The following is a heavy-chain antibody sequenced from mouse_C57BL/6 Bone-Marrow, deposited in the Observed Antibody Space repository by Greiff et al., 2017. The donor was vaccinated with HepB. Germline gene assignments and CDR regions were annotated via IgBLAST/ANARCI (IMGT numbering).Heavy chain of an antibody. Sequence: EVQLQESGAELVRPGASVKLSCTASGFNIKDDYMHWVKQRPEQGLEWIGWIDPENGDTEYASKFQGKATITADTSSNTAYLQLSSLTSEDTAVYYCTTVVTTFLLDAMDYWGQGTSVTVSS. CDR3: TTVVTTFLLDAMDY. J-gene: IGHJ4*01. CDR1: GFNIKDDY. V-gene: IGHV14-4*01. D-gene: IGHD2-1*01. CDR2: IDPENGDT.